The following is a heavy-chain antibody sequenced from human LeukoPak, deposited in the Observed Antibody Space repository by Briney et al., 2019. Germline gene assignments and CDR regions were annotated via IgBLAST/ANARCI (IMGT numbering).Heavy chain of an antibody. Sequence: SETLSLTCTVSGGSSSSYYWSWIRQPPGKGLEWIGYIYTSGSTNYNPSLKSRVTISVDTSKNQFSLKLSSVTAADTAVYYCARDWGDCSSTSCRVSWYFDLWGRGTLVTVSS. D-gene: IGHD2-2*01. CDR3: ARDWGDCSSTSCRVSWYFDL. V-gene: IGHV4-4*09. CDR1: GGSSSSYY. CDR2: IYTSGST. J-gene: IGHJ2*01.